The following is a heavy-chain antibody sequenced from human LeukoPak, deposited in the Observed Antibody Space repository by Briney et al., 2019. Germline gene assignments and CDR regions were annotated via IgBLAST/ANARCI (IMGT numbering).Heavy chain of an antibody. J-gene: IGHJ4*02. CDR3: ATPLDYYDRSDSHQGGD. D-gene: IGHD3-22*01. V-gene: IGHV3-7*03. Sequence: GGSLRLSCAASGFTFSSYAMTWVRQAPGKGLEWVANIKHDGSEKNYVDSVKGRFTISRDNARNSLYLQMNSLRAEDTAVYYCATPLDYYDRSDSHQGGDWGQGTLVTVSS. CDR2: IKHDGSEK. CDR1: GFTFSSYA.